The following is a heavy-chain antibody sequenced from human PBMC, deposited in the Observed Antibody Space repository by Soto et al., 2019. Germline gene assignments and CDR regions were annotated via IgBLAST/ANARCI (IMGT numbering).Heavy chain of an antibody. J-gene: IGHJ4*02. D-gene: IGHD2-21*01. Sequence: ASVKVSCKASGNTVPNYAIHWVRQAPGQRLEWMGWINGGNGNTYYSEKFQGRVTITRDTSASTAYMELSSLRSEDTAVYYCAGGVGIVSPGNWGQGTLVTVSS. V-gene: IGHV1-3*01. CDR3: AGGVGIVSPGN. CDR1: GNTVPNYA. CDR2: INGGNGNT.